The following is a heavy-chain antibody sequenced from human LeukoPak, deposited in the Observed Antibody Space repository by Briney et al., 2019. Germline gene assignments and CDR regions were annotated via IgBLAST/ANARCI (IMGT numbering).Heavy chain of an antibody. V-gene: IGHV4-4*07. Sequence: PSETLSLTCTVSGVSVTSYYWSWLRQPAGKGLEWIGRIYTSGSTSYNPSLRSRLTMSVDTSKNQFSLNLSSVTAADTAVYYCARFTKDSSSSSGYYFDYWGQGTLVTASS. CDR1: GVSVTSYY. CDR3: ARFTKDSSSSSGYYFDY. D-gene: IGHD6-13*01. CDR2: IYTSGST. J-gene: IGHJ4*02.